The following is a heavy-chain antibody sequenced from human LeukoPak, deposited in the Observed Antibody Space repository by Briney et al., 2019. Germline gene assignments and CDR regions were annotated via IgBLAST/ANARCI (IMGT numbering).Heavy chain of an antibody. V-gene: IGHV4-38-2*02. CDR2: VYRTGST. D-gene: IGHD3-10*01. J-gene: IGHJ4*02. CDR3: ARDLSITLIRGVTFDY. Sequence: PSETLSLTCTVSGSSISSDYYWGWIRQPPGKGLEWIGNVYRTGSTYYNPSLTSRVIMSIDTSKNQFSLKLSSVTAADTAVYYCARDLSITLIRGVTFDYWGQGALVTVSS. CDR1: GSSISSDYY.